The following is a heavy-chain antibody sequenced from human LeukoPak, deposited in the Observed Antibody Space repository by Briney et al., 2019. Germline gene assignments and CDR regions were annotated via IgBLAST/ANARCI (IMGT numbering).Heavy chain of an antibody. V-gene: IGHV3-48*01. J-gene: IGHJ3*02. D-gene: IGHD1-26*01. Sequence: GGSLRLSCAASGFTFSRYKMNWVRQAPGTGLEWVSYITSSSSSKYYADSVKGRFTISKDNAKNPLYLQMNSLRAEDTAVYYCAREEYSGNYGTFDMWGQGTMVTVSS. CDR2: ITSSSSSK. CDR3: AREEYSGNYGTFDM. CDR1: GFTFSRYK.